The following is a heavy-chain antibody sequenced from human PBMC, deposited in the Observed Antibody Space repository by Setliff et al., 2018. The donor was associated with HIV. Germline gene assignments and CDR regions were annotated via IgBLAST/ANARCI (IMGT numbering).Heavy chain of an antibody. V-gene: IGHV3-30*02. CDR1: GFIFSDHV. CDR2: IRHDGSNK. J-gene: IGHJ4*02. Sequence: HPGGSLRLSCAASGFIFSDHVMHWVRQAPGKGLEWVAFIRHDGSNKYYADSVRGRFTISRDNSKNTLYLQLNSLRAEDTAVYYCANMQWASNAWYSFDYWGQGALVTVSS. CDR3: ANMQWASNAWYSFDY. D-gene: IGHD6-19*01.